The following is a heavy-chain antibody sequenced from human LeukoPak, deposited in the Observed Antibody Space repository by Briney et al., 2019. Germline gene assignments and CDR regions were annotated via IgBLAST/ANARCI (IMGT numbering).Heavy chain of an antibody. Sequence: PGGSLRLSCSASGFTFNNYPMYWVRQPPGKGLGYVSVISSNGGSTYYADSVKGRFTISRDNSKNTLYLQMSSLRAEDTAVYYCVKGGSSSSWYTWLDTWGQGALVTVSS. CDR3: VKGGSSSSWYTWLDT. CDR2: ISSNGGST. D-gene: IGHD6-13*01. J-gene: IGHJ5*02. CDR1: GFTFNNYP. V-gene: IGHV3-64D*06.